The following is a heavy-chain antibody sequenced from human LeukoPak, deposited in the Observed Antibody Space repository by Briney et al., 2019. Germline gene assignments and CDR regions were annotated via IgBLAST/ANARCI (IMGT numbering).Heavy chain of an antibody. D-gene: IGHD4-23*01. J-gene: IGHJ4*02. Sequence: GGSLRLSCAASGFTFSSYEMNWVRQAPGKGLEWVSSISSSSSYIYYADSVKGRFTISRDNAKNSLYLQMNSLRAEDTAVYYCASTVVSGPFDYWGQGTLVTVSS. CDR1: GFTFSSYE. V-gene: IGHV3-21*01. CDR3: ASTVVSGPFDY. CDR2: ISSSSSYI.